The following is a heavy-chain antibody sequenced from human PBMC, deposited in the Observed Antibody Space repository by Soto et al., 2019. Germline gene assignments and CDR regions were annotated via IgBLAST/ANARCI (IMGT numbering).Heavy chain of an antibody. CDR1: GGTFSSYA. J-gene: IGHJ4*02. D-gene: IGHD2-15*01. CDR3: ARDCSGGSCYVY. Sequence: QVQLVQSGAEVKKPGSSVKVSCKASGGTFSSYAISWVRQAPGQGLEWMGGIIPIFGTANYAQKFQGRVTITADESTGTAYMGLSSLRSEDTAVYYCARDCSGGSCYVYWGQGTLVTVSS. V-gene: IGHV1-69*12. CDR2: IIPIFGTA.